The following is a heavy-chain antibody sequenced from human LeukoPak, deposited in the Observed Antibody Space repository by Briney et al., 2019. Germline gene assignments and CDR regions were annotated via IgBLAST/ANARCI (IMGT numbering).Heavy chain of an antibody. V-gene: IGHV4-30-2*02. CDR1: GFTFDDYA. Sequence: LRLSCAASGFTFDDYAMHWVRQAPGKGLEWIGYIYHSGSTYYNPSLKSRVTISVDRSKNQFSLKLSSVTAADTAVYYCARTRSSTSFYYYYMDVWGKGTTVTVSS. CDR2: IYHSGST. CDR3: ARTRSSTSFYYYYMDV. J-gene: IGHJ6*03. D-gene: IGHD2-2*01.